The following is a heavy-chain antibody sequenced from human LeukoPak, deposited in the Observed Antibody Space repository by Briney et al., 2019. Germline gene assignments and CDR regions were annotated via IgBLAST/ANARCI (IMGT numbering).Heavy chain of an antibody. CDR3: ARSLMIAVAGRDHCGAY. J-gene: IGHJ4*02. CDR2: MNPNSGNT. Sequence: GASVKVSCKASGYTFTSYDINWVRQATGQGLEWMGWMNPNSGNTGYAQKFQGRVTITRNTSISTAYMELSSLRSEDTAVYYCARSLMIAVAGRDHCGAYWGQGTLVTVSS. D-gene: IGHD6-19*01. CDR1: GYTFTSYD. V-gene: IGHV1-8*01.